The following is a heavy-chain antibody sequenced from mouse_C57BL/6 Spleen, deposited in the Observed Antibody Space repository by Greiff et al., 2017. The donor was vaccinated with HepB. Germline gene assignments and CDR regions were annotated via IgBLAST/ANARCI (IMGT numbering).Heavy chain of an antibody. CDR2: ISDGGSYT. D-gene: IGHD4-1*01. CDR3: ARDRTGAGVYFDY. V-gene: IGHV5-4*01. J-gene: IGHJ2*01. CDR1: GFTFSSYA. Sequence: EVKLMESGGGLVKPGGSLKLSCAASGFTFSSYAMSWVRQTPEKRLEWVATISDGGSYTYYPDNVKGRFTISRDNAKNNLYLQMSHLKSEDTAMYYCARDRTGAGVYFDYWGQGTTLTVSS.